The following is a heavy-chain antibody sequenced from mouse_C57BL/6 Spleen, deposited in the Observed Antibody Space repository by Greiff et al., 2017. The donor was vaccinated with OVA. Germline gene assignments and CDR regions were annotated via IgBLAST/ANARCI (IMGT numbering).Heavy chain of an antibody. Sequence: VQLQQSGAELVRPGASVKLSCTASGLNIKDYYMHWVKQRPEQGLEWIGRIDPEDGDTEYAPKFQGKASMTADTSSNTAYLQLSSLTSEDTAVYYCTPQFITTVGYWGQGTTLTVSS. D-gene: IGHD1-1*01. CDR1: GLNIKDYY. CDR2: IDPEDGDT. V-gene: IGHV14-1*01. J-gene: IGHJ2*01. CDR3: TPQFITTVGY.